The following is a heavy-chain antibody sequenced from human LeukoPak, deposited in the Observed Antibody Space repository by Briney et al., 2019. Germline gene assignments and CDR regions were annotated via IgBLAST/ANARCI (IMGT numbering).Heavy chain of an antibody. CDR2: TSYDGSNK. J-gene: IGHJ4*02. CDR1: GFTFSSHG. V-gene: IGHV3-30*18. D-gene: IGHD6-13*01. Sequence: GGSLRLSCAASGFTFSSHGMHWVRQAPGKGLEWVAVTSYDGSNKYYADSVKGRFTISRDNSKNTLHLQMNSLRAEDTAVYYCAKDGTSSWYGEFDYWGQGTLVTVSS. CDR3: AKDGTSSWYGEFDY.